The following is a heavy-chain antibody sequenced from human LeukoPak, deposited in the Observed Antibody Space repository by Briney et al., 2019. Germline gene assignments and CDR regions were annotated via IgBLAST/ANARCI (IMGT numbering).Heavy chain of an antibody. V-gene: IGHV3-23*01. CDR1: GFTFSSYA. Sequence: GGSLRLSCAASGFTFSSYAMSWVRQAPGKGLEWVSAISGSGGGTYYADSVKGRFAISRDNSKNTLYLQMNSLRAEDTAVYYCAKLRYDSSGGCYFDYWGQGTLVTVSS. CDR3: AKLRYDSSGGCYFDY. D-gene: IGHD3-22*01. J-gene: IGHJ4*02. CDR2: ISGSGGGT.